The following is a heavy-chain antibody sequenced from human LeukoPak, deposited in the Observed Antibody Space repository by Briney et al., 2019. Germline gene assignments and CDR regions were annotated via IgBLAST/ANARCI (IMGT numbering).Heavy chain of an antibody. CDR2: INHSGST. Sequence: PSETLSLTCAVYGGSFSGYFWNWIRQPPGKGLEWIGEINHSGSTNYNPSLKSRVTISVDTSKNQFSLKLSSVTAADTAVYYCARGEGDQKLERSYNWFDPWGQGTLVTVSS. CDR1: GGSFSGYF. CDR3: ARGEGDQKLERSYNWFDP. V-gene: IGHV4-34*01. J-gene: IGHJ5*02. D-gene: IGHD1-1*01.